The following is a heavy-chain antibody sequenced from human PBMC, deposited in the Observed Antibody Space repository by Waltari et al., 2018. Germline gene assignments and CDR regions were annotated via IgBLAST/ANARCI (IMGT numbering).Heavy chain of an antibody. CDR1: GFTFSSYA. V-gene: IGHV3-23*01. J-gene: IGHJ4*02. Sequence: EVQLLESGGGLVQPGGSLRLSCAASGFTFSSYAMSWVRPAPGKGLEWVSAISGSGGSTYYADSVKGRCTISRDNTKNTLYLQMNSLRAEDTAVYYGAKAPNTYYYDSSGTDYWGQGTLVTVSS. CDR2: ISGSGGST. CDR3: AKAPNTYYYDSSGTDY. D-gene: IGHD3-22*01.